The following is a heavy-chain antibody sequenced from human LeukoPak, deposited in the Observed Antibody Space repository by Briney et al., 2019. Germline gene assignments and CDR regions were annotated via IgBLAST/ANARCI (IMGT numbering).Heavy chain of an antibody. Sequence: PGGPLRLSCAASGFTVSSNYMSWARQAPGKGLEWVSVIYSGGSTYYADSVKGRFTISRDNSKNTLYLQMNSLRAENTAVYYCARGEREGYYDSSGYDIDYWGQGTLVTVSS. CDR1: GFTVSSNY. J-gene: IGHJ4*02. V-gene: IGHV3-53*01. D-gene: IGHD3-22*01. CDR2: IYSGGST. CDR3: ARGEREGYYDSSGYDIDY.